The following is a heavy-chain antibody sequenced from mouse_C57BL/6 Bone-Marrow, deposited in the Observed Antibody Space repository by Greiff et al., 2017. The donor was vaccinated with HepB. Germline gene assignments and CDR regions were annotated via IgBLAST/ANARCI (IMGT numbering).Heavy chain of an antibody. Sequence: EVKLMESGAELVRPGASVKLSCTASGFNIKDYYMHWVKQRPEQGLEWIGRIDPEDADTEYAPKFQGKATMTADTSSNTAYLQLSSLTSEDTAVYFCARAPSYYGSFDYWGQGTTLTVSS. V-gene: IGHV14-1*01. D-gene: IGHD1-1*01. CDR3: ARAPSYYGSFDY. CDR2: IDPEDADT. CDR1: GFNIKDYY. J-gene: IGHJ2*01.